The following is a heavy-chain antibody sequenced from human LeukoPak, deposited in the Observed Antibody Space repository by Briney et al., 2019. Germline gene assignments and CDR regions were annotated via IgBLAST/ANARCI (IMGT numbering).Heavy chain of an antibody. CDR1: GFTFSSYA. Sequence: GGSLRLSCAASGFTFSSYAMSWVRQAPGKGLEWISGISGNGDYTIYAGSVKGRFTISRDSSKNTLCLQMNSLRAEDTALYYCARRILGAPYAFDIWGQGTMVTVSS. CDR3: ARRILGAPYAFDI. V-gene: IGHV3-23*01. D-gene: IGHD1-26*01. J-gene: IGHJ3*02. CDR2: ISGNGDYT.